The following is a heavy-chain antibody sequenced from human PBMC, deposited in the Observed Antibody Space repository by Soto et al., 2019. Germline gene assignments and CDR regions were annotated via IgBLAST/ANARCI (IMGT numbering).Heavy chain of an antibody. Sequence: QVQLVESGGGLVQPGRSLRLSCAASGFTFSSYGMRWVRQAPGKGLEWVAVICYGGSSKYYADSVEGRLTISRHNTKNALYLHINSLRAEAAAVYYCAREEHAPFDQWGQGTPVTVSS. CDR1: GFTFSSYG. V-gene: IGHV3-33*08. D-gene: IGHD1-1*01. CDR2: ICYGGSSK. CDR3: AREEHAPFDQ. J-gene: IGHJ5*02.